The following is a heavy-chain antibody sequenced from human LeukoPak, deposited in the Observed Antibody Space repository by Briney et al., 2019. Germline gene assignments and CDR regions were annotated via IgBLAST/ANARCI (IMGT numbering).Heavy chain of an antibody. D-gene: IGHD1-26*01. J-gene: IGHJ3*02. CDR1: GFTFSSYS. CDR2: ISSSSSYI. CDR3: ARDKGLVIVGATGAFDI. V-gene: IGHV3-21*01. Sequence: MPGGSLRLSCAASGFTFSSYSMNWVCQAPGKGLEWVSSISSSSSYIYYADSVKGRSTISRDNAKNSLYLQMNSLRAEDTAVYYCARDKGLVIVGATGAFDIWGQGTMVTVSS.